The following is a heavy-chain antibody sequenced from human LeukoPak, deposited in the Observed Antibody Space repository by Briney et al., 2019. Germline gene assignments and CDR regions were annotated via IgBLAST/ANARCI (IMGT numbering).Heavy chain of an antibody. CDR2: IIPIFGTA. J-gene: IGHJ4*02. Sequence: GASVRFSCKASGGTFSSYAISWVRQAPGQGLEWMGGIIPIFGTANYAQKFQGRVTITTDESTSTAYMELSSLRSEDTAVYYCAATSYSGSPGPGDYWGQGTLVTVSS. CDR1: GGTFSSYA. V-gene: IGHV1-69*05. D-gene: IGHD1-26*01. CDR3: AATSYSGSPGPGDY.